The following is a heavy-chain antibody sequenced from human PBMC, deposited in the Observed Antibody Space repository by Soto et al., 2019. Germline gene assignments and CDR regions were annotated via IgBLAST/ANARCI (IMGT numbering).Heavy chain of an antibody. CDR2: ISAYNGNT. CDR3: ATSRGLILDFWSGYYGDAVDI. Sequence: ASVKVSCKASGYTFTSYGISWVRQAPGQGLEWMGWISAYNGNTNYAENLQGRVTMTTDTSTSTAYMELRRLRSDDTAVYYCATSRGLILDFWSGYYGDAVDIGGQGTMVTVSS. J-gene: IGHJ3*02. V-gene: IGHV1-18*04. D-gene: IGHD3-3*01. CDR1: GYTFTSYG.